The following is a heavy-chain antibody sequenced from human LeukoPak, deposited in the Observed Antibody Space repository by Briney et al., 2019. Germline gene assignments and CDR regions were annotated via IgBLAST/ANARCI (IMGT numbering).Heavy chain of an antibody. CDR3: AKSPTSVAVKGMDV. CDR2: ISYDGSNK. CDR1: GFTFSSYG. Sequence: GGSLRLSCAASGFTFSSYGMHWVRPAPGKGLEWVAVISYDGSNKYYADSVKGRFTISRDNSKNTLYLQMNSLRAEDTAVYYCAKSPTSVAVKGMDVWGQGTTVTVSS. D-gene: IGHD6-19*01. J-gene: IGHJ6*02. V-gene: IGHV3-30*18.